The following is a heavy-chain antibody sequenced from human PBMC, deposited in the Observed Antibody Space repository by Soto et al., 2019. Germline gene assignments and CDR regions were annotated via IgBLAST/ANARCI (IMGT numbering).Heavy chain of an antibody. CDR1: GFTFGDYA. Sequence: GGSLRLSCTASGFTFGDYAMSWFRQAPGKGLEWVGFIRSKAYGGTTEYAASVKGRFTISRDDSKSIAYLQMNSLKTEDTAVYYCTRDASSSWYLTSWFDPWGQGTLVTVSS. J-gene: IGHJ5*02. CDR3: TRDASSSWYLTSWFDP. CDR2: IRSKAYGGTT. D-gene: IGHD6-13*01. V-gene: IGHV3-49*03.